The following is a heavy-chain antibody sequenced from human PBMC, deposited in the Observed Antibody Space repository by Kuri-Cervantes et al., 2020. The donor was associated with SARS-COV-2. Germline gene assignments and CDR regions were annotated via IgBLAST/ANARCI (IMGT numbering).Heavy chain of an antibody. D-gene: IGHD3-22*01. V-gene: IGHV3-33*01. J-gene: IGHJ4*02. Sequence: GESLKISCAASGFTFSSYGMHWVRQAPGKGLEWVAVIWYDGSNKYYADSVKGRFTISRDNSKNTLYLQMNSLGAEDTAVYYCARGRPEVVPLYYFNSWGQGTLVTVSS. CDR3: ARGRPEVVPLYYFNS. CDR1: GFTFSSYG. CDR2: IWYDGSNK.